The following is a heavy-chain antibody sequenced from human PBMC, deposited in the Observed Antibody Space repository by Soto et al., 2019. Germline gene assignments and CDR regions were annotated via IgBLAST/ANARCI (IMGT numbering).Heavy chain of an antibody. D-gene: IGHD6-13*01. Sequence: SETLSLTCTVSGGSISSSSYYWGWIRQPPGKGLEWIGSIYYSGSTYYNPSLKSGVTISVDTSNNQFSLKLSSVTAADTAVYYCARQEGIAAAMQKYGMDVWGQGTTVTVSS. CDR1: GGSISSSSYY. V-gene: IGHV4-39*01. J-gene: IGHJ6*02. CDR3: ARQEGIAAAMQKYGMDV. CDR2: IYYSGST.